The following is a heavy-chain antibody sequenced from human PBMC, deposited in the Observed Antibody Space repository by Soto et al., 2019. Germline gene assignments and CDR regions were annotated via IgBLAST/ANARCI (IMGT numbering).Heavy chain of an antibody. CDR1: GGTFSSYT. V-gene: IGHV1-69*02. CDR2: IIPIIGIA. J-gene: IGHJ4*02. Sequence: QVQLVQSGAEVKKPGSSVKVSCKASGGTFSSYTISWVRQAPGQGLEWMGRIIPIIGIANYAQKFQGRVRITADKSTSTAYMELSSLRSEDTAVYYCATTLYDSTYSNGYWCQGTLVTVSS. D-gene: IGHD3-22*01. CDR3: ATTLYDSTYSNGY.